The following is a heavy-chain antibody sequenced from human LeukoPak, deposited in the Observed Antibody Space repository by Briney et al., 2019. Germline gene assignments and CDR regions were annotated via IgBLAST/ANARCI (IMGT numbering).Heavy chain of an antibody. J-gene: IGHJ4*02. Sequence: PSETLSLTCIVSGGSISSYYWSWIRQPPGKGLEWIGYIYYSGSTNYNPSLKSRVTISVDTSKNQFSLKLSSVTAADTAVYYCARDRRYSSSWYFDYWGQGTLVTVSS. CDR3: ARDRRYSSSWYFDY. D-gene: IGHD6-13*01. CDR2: IYYSGST. CDR1: GGSISSYY. V-gene: IGHV4-59*01.